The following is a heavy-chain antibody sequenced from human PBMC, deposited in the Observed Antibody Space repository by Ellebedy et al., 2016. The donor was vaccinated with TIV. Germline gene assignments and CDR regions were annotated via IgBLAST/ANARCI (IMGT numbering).Heavy chain of an antibody. J-gene: IGHJ4*02. CDR2: ISGSGGST. D-gene: IGHD2-15*01. Sequence: GGSLRLSXAASGFTFSSYAMSWVRQAPGKGLEWVSAISGSGGSTYYADSVKGRFTISRDNAKNSLYLQMNSLRAEDTAVYYCARANPGGGGSCSYWGQGTLVTVSS. CDR1: GFTFSSYA. CDR3: ARANPGGGGSCSY. V-gene: IGHV3-23*01.